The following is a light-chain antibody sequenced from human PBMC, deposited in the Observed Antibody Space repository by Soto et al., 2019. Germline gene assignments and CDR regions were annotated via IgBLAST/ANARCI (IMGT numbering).Light chain of an antibody. J-gene: IGKJ1*01. CDR1: QSVSSN. V-gene: IGKV3D-15*01. CDR2: GAS. Sequence: EIVMTQSPATLSVSPGERATLSCRASQSVSSNLAWYQQKPGQAPRLLIYGASKRATGIPARFSGSGSGTDFTLTITSLESEDFAVYYCQQYNQWPRTFGQGTKVDIK. CDR3: QQYNQWPRT.